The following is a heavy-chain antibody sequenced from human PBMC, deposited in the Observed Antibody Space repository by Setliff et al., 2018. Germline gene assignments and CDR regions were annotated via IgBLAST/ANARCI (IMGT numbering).Heavy chain of an antibody. CDR3: ARDYQGGWFDP. CDR2: VDHSGST. Sequence: PSETLSLTCTISGGFTSSFYWSWIRQAPGKGLEWIGYVDHSGSTNFSPSLKSRGTISVDTSKTQVPLTLTSVTAADTAVYYCARDYQGGWFDPWGPGTLVTV. V-gene: IGHV4-59*01. CDR1: GGFTSSFY. J-gene: IGHJ5*02. D-gene: IGHD3-16*01.